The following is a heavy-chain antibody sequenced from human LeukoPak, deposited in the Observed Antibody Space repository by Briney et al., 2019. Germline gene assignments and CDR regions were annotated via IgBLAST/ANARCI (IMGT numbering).Heavy chain of an antibody. V-gene: IGHV3-7*01. J-gene: IGHJ4*02. D-gene: IGHD3-22*01. CDR1: GFTFSSYW. CDR2: IKQDGSEK. Sequence: PGGSLRLSCAASGFTFSSYWMSWVRQAPGKGLEWVANIKQDGSEKYYVDSVKGRFTISRDNSKNTLYLQMNSLRAEDTAVYYCAREGNYYYDSSGSLDYWGQGTLVTVSS. CDR3: AREGNYYYDSSGSLDY.